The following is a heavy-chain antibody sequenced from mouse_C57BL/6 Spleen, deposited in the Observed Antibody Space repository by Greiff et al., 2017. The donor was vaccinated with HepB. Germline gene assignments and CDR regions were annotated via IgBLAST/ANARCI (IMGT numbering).Heavy chain of an antibody. V-gene: IGHV2-2*01. CDR1: GFSLTSYG. CDR2: IWSGGST. J-gene: IGHJ1*03. CDR3: AKSPYDYGSRDWYFDV. D-gene: IGHD1-1*01. Sequence: QVQLQQSGPGLVQPSQSLSITCTVSGFSLTSYGVHWVRQSPGKGLEWLGVIWSGGSTDYNAAFISRLSISKDNSKSQVFFKMNSLQADDTAIYYCAKSPYDYGSRDWYFDVWGTGTTVTVSS.